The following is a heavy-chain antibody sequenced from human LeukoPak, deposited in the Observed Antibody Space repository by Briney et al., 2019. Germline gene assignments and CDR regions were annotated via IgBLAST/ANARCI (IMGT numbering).Heavy chain of an antibody. D-gene: IGHD6-19*01. V-gene: IGHV4-34*01. J-gene: IGHJ6*03. CDR2: INHSGST. CDR3: ARRRSSGLVWAPNYYYMDV. CDR1: GGSFSGYY. Sequence: SETLSLTCAVYGGSFSGYYWSWIRQPPGKGLEWIGEINHSGSTNYNPSLKSRVTISVDTSKNQFSLKLSSVTAVDTAVYYCARRRSSGLVWAPNYYYMDVWGKGTTVTVSS.